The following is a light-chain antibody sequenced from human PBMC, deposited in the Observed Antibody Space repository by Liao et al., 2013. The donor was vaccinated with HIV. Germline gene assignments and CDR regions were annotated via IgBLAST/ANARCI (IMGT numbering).Light chain of an antibody. CDR3: QVWDGTNDHPV. CDR1: KLGDKY. Sequence: SSELTQPPSVSVSPGQTASITCSGDKLGDKYVSWIQQRPGQSPVLVVYQDTKRPSGIPERFSGSNSGNTATLTISGVEVGDEADYYCQVWDGTNDHPVFGGGTKLTVL. V-gene: IGLV3-1*01. J-gene: IGLJ3*02. CDR2: QDT.